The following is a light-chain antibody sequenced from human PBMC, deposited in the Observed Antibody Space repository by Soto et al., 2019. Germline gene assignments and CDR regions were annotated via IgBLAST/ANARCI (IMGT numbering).Light chain of an antibody. Sequence: DIQMTQSPSSLSASVGDTVTITCRTSQGINTYLNWYQQKPGKAPKLLIYTASTLQSGVPSRFSGSGSGTDFTLTISSLQPEDFATYYCQQSYSTPITFGQGTRLEIK. CDR3: QQSYSTPIT. CDR2: TAS. J-gene: IGKJ5*01. CDR1: QGINTY. V-gene: IGKV1-39*01.